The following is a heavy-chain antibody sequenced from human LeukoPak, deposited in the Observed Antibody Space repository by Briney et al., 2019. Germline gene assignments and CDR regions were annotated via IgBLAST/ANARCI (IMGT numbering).Heavy chain of an antibody. CDR2: LYHSGST. J-gene: IGHJ4*02. V-gene: IGHV4-38-2*02. D-gene: IGHD7-27*01. Sequence: SETLSLTCTVSAYSISSGYYWGWIRQPPGKGLEWIGSLYHSGSTYYNPSLKSRVTISVDTSKNQFSLRLSSVTAADTAVYYCARGGLGLRFDYWGQGTLVTVSS. CDR1: AYSISSGYY. CDR3: ARGGLGLRFDY.